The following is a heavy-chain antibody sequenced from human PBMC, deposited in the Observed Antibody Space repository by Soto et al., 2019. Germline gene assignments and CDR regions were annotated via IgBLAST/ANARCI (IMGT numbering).Heavy chain of an antibody. D-gene: IGHD3-22*01. CDR3: ARGPTDYYDNSANYFLDY. CDR2: ISTYNGNT. CDR1: GYTFITYG. Sequence: QVQLVQSGAEVNKPGASVKVSCKASGYTFITYGVSWVRQAPGQGLYWLGWISTYNGNTRYAERLQGRVTMTTDTTTNTAYMELRNLRSDDTAVYYCARGPTDYYDNSANYFLDYWGQGTLVTVSS. J-gene: IGHJ4*02. V-gene: IGHV1-18*01.